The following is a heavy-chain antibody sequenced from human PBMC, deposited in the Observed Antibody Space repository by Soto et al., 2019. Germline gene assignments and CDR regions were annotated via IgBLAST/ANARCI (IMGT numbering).Heavy chain of an antibody. CDR1: GGSISRSPYY. V-gene: IGHV4-39*01. CDR3: ARQDYSDNSRIW. D-gene: IGHD3-22*01. CDR2: VFYRGNT. Sequence: PSETLSLTCIVSGGSISRSPYYWGWIRQTPGKGLEWIASVFYRGNTFYNPSLQSRVTISIDTSKNQFTLSLSSVTAADTAVYYCARQDYSDNSRIWWGQGTLVTVSS. J-gene: IGHJ4*02.